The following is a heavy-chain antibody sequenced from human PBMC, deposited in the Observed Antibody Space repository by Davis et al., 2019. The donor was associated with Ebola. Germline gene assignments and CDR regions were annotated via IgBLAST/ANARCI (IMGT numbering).Heavy chain of an antibody. CDR3: ATLYGYCTGGVCYDYGMDV. J-gene: IGHJ6*02. D-gene: IGHD2-8*02. V-gene: IGHV4-34*01. CDR1: GGSFSGYY. CDR2: INHSGST. Sequence: GSLRLSCAVYGGSFSGYYWSWIRQPPGKGLERIGEINHSGSTNYNPSLKSRVTISVDTSKNQFSLKLSSVTAADTAVYYCATLYGYCTGGVCYDYGMDVWGQGTTVTVSS.